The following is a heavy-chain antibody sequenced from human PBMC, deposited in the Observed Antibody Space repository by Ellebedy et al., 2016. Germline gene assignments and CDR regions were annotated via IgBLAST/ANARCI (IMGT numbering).Heavy chain of an antibody. D-gene: IGHD3-16*01. Sequence: GGSLRLSXAPAGFSFKAFDMHWVRQAPGKGLDWLAFISFDGRNKYYVESVKGRFTASRDNSKNTLFLHMNSLRPEDTAVYFCAKDRGTYPAYMDVWGKGTTVTVSS. J-gene: IGHJ6*04. CDR2: ISFDGRNK. CDR1: GFSFKAFD. V-gene: IGHV3-30*18. CDR3: AKDRGTYPAYMDV.